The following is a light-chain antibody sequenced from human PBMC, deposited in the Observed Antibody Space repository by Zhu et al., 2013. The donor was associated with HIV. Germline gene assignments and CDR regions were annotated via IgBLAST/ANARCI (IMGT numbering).Light chain of an antibody. Sequence: EIVLTQSPGTLSLPPGGRATLSCRASQSVGTFLAWYQQQPGQAPRLLISDAFNRTTGIPARFSGSGSGTDFTLTISRVEPDDFAVYYCQQYGSSPPITFGQGTRLDIK. CDR2: DAF. CDR1: QSVGTF. J-gene: IGKJ5*01. V-gene: IGKV3-20*01. CDR3: QQYGSSPPIT.